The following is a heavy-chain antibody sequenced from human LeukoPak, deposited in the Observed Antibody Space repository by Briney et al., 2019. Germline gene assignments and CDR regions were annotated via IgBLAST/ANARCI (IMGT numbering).Heavy chain of an antibody. J-gene: IGHJ5*02. CDR1: GGSISSYY. Sequence: PSETLSLTCTVSGGSISSYYWSWIRQPPGKGLEWIGYIYYSGSTNYNPSLKSRVTMSVDTSKHQFSLKLTSVTAADTAVYYCARDPSGLNWFDPWGQGTLVTVSS. CDR3: ARDPSGLNWFDP. CDR2: IYYSGST. D-gene: IGHD6-25*01. V-gene: IGHV4-59*01.